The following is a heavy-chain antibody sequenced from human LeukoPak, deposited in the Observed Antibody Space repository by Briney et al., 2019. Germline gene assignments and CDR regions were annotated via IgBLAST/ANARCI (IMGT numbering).Heavy chain of an antibody. V-gene: IGHV1-18*01. CDR1: GYTFTSYG. D-gene: IGHD2-2*01. Sequence: ASVKVSCKASGYTFTSYGISWVRQAPGQGLEWMGWISAYNGNTNYAQKLQGRVTMTTDTSTSTAYMELRSLRSDDTAVYYCARWTLGYCSSTSCYAGHYYYMDFWGKGTTVTISS. J-gene: IGHJ6*03. CDR2: ISAYNGNT. CDR3: ARWTLGYCSSTSCYAGHYYYMDF.